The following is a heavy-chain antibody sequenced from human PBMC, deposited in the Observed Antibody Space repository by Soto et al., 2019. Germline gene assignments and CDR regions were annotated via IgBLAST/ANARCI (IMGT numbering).Heavy chain of an antibody. V-gene: IGHV1-69*06. D-gene: IGHD3-10*01. CDR2: IIPIFGTA. Sequence: SVKVSCKASGCTFSSYAISWVRQAPGQGLEWMGGIIPIFGTANYAQKFQGGVTITADKSTSTAYMEMSSLRSEDTAVYYCARPSVGGDYYYYYGMEVWGQGTTVTVSS. CDR1: GCTFSSYA. CDR3: ARPSVGGDYYYYYGMEV. J-gene: IGHJ6*02.